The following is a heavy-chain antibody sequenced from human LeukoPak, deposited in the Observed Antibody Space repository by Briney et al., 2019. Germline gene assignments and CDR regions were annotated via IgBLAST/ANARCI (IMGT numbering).Heavy chain of an antibody. CDR2: ISGSGGST. J-gene: IGHJ4*02. CDR3: ARVVVYDFWSGPFDY. Sequence: GGSLRLSCAASGFTFSSYAMSWVRQAPGKGLEWVSAISGSGGSTYYADSVKGRFTISRDNAKNSLYLQMNSLRAEDTAVYYCARVVVYDFWSGPFDYWGQGTLVTVSS. V-gene: IGHV3-23*01. D-gene: IGHD3-3*01. CDR1: GFTFSSYA.